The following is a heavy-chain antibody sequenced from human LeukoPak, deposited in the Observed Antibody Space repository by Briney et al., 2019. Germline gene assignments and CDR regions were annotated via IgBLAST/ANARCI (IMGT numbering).Heavy chain of an antibody. CDR3: ARGGSGISNAFDI. D-gene: IGHD3-10*01. J-gene: IGHJ3*02. Sequence: PSETLSLTCTVSGASISNYYWSWIRQPPGKGLEWIGYIYPSGSTYYNPSLKSRVTISADADKSQFSLKLRSVTAADTAVYYCARGGSGISNAFDIWGQGTMVTVSS. V-gene: IGHV4-59*01. CDR1: GASISNYY. CDR2: IYPSGST.